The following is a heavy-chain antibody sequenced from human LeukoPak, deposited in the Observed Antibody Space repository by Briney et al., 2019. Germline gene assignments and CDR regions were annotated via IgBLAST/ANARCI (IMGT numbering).Heavy chain of an antibody. CDR1: GGSISSGSYY. J-gene: IGHJ4*02. V-gene: IGHV4-61*01. CDR3: ARWNLVLPAARIYYFDY. CDR2: IYYSGST. D-gene: IGHD2-2*01. Sequence: PSETLSLTXTVSGGSISSGSYYWSWIRQPPGKGLEWIGYIYYSGSTNFNPSLKSRVTISVDTSKNQFSLKLSSVTAADTAVYYCARWNLVLPAARIYYFDYWGRGALVTVSS.